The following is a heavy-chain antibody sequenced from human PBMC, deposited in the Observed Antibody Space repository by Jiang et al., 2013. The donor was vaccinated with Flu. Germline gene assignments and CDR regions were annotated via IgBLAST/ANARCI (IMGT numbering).Heavy chain of an antibody. J-gene: IGHJ4*02. CDR3: ARRSGTYTH. CDR1: GYDFSTYW. CDR2: IFPRDSDT. Sequence: LKISCKGSGYDFSTYWIAWVRQMPGKGLEWMGMIFPRDSDTRYGPPSQGQVTISADKYSSTAYLKWSSLKASDTAMYYCARRSGTYTHWGQGTLVTVSS. D-gene: IGHD1-26*01. V-gene: IGHV5-51*01.